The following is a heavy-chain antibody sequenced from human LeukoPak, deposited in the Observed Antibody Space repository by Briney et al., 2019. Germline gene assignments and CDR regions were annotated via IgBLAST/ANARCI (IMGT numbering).Heavy chain of an antibody. CDR3: ARGYRGNHHSGSYGGQLN. CDR1: GFTFSSYA. V-gene: IGHV3-30-3*01. J-gene: IGHJ4*02. Sequence: GGSLRLSCAASGFTFSSYAMHWVRQAPGKGLEWVAVISYDGSNKYYADSVKGRFTISRDNSKNTLYLQMNSLRAEDTAVYYCARGYRGNHHSGSYGGQLNWGQGTLVTVSS. CDR2: ISYDGSNK. D-gene: IGHD1-26*01.